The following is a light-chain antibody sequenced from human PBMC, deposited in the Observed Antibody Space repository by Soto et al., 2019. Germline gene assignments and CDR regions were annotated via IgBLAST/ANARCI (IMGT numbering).Light chain of an antibody. Sequence: ERVMTQSPAALSVSLGERATLSCRASQSVDNKLAWYQFKPGQAPRLLIYGASTRAAGVPTWFSGSGSGTEFTLTVGRLQSEDFAVSYCLQSYGWPQTFGQGTEVEIK. V-gene: IGKV3-15*01. CDR1: QSVDNK. J-gene: IGKJ1*01. CDR2: GAS. CDR3: LQSYGWPQT.